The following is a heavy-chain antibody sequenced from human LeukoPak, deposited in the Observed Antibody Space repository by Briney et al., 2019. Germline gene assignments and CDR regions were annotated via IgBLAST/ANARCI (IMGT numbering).Heavy chain of an antibody. D-gene: IGHD1-1*01. CDR2: GGSDGSR. Sequence: GGSLRLSCAASRFTLTNYGMGWVGQAPWKGREGVSDGGSDGSRYYAGAGKGRFTISRENSKDTLSLQLNSLTAEDTAVYYCAKFRGAQREHYRMDVWCKGTAVTVS. CDR1: RFTLTNYG. CDR3: AKFRGAQREHYRMDV. V-gene: IGHV3-23*01. J-gene: IGHJ6*03.